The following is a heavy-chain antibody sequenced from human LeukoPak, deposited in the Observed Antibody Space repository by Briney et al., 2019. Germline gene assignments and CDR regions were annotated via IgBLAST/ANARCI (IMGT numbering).Heavy chain of an antibody. V-gene: IGHV4-30-4*01. CDR1: GGSISSGDYY. D-gene: IGHD3-9*01. CDR2: IYYSRST. J-gene: IGHJ3*02. CDR3: ARVGDILTGFDAFDI. Sequence: SETLSLTCTVSGGSISSGDYYWSWIRQPPGKGLEWIGYIYYSRSTYYNPSLKSRVTISVDTSKNQFSLKLSSVTAADTAVYYCARVGDILTGFDAFDIWGQGTMVTVSS.